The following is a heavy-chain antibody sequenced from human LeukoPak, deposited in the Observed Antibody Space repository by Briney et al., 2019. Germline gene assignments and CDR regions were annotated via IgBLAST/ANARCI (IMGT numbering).Heavy chain of an antibody. CDR3: ARGGSGISNAFDI. Sequence: SETLSLTCSVAGGSISSYYWSWIRQPPGKGLEWVGYLYYSGSTNSNPSLKSRVTMSVDTSKNQFSLKLRSVTAADTAVYYCARGGSGISNAFDIWGQGTMVTVSS. J-gene: IGHJ3*02. CDR1: GGSISSYY. V-gene: IGHV4-59*01. D-gene: IGHD3-10*01. CDR2: LYYSGST.